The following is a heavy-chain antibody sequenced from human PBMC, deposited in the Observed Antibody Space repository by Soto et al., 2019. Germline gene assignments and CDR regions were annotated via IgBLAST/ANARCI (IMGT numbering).Heavy chain of an antibody. CDR3: ARLGSSGWYQGSYFDY. CDR1: GGSITRNNHY. V-gene: IGHV4-39*01. Sequence: QLQLQESGPGLVKPSETLSLTCIVSGGSITRNNHYWGWIRQSPGKGLEWIGSILYSGSTNYNPSLKIRVTLSVETSKNQFSLKMSCLTAADTALYYCARLGSSGWYQGSYFDYWGQGTLVTVSS. CDR2: ILYSGST. J-gene: IGHJ4*02. D-gene: IGHD6-19*01.